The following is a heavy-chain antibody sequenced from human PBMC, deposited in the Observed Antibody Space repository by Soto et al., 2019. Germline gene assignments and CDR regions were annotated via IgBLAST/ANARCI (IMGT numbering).Heavy chain of an antibody. Sequence: SETLSLTCIVSGGSLTSSSFYWGWIRQPPGNGLSWIGNIYYSGTTDYNPSLKSRVSVSTDTSRNQLSLTLSSVTAADTAVYYCVRFYGNAFDIWGPGTLVTVSS. D-gene: IGHD3-10*01. CDR2: IYYSGTT. J-gene: IGHJ3*02. CDR3: VRFYGNAFDI. CDR1: GGSLTSSSFY. V-gene: IGHV4-39*01.